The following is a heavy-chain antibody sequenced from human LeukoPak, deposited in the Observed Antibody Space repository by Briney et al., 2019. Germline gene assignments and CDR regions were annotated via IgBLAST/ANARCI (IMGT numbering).Heavy chain of an antibody. CDR2: INPNSGGT. Sequence: GASVKVSCKASGYTFTGYYMHWVRQAPGQGLEWIGRINPNSGGTNYAQKFQGRVTMTRDTSISTAYMELSRLRSDDTAVYYCARVGSGWPRANWFDPWGQGTLVTVSS. CDR3: ARVGSGWPRANWFDP. J-gene: IGHJ5*02. CDR1: GYTFTGYY. V-gene: IGHV1-2*06. D-gene: IGHD6-19*01.